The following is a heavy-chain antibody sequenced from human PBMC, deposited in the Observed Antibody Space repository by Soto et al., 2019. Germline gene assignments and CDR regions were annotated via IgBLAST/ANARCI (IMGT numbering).Heavy chain of an antibody. V-gene: IGHV4-59*01. CDR2: IYYRGST. CDR3: ARELRYGYKHYFDY. Sequence: QVQLQESGPGLVKPSETLSLMCTVSGVSISSYYWSWIRQTTGKGLEWIGYIYYRGSTNYNPSLKSRVTISLDTSTNQFALKLSSVTAADTAVEYCARELRYGYKHYFDYWGQGTLVTVSS. J-gene: IGHJ4*02. CDR1: GVSISSYY. D-gene: IGHD5-12*01.